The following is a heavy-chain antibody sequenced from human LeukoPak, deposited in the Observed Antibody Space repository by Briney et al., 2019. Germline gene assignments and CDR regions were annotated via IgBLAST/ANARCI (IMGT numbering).Heavy chain of an antibody. V-gene: IGHV3-7*01. CDR2: IKQDGSEK. CDR1: GFTFSSYW. CDR3: ARVLCSGGSCYSVLYYYMDV. J-gene: IGHJ6*03. Sequence: PGGSLRLSCAASGFTFSSYWMSWVRQAPGKGLEWVANIKQDGSEKYYVDSVKGRFTISRDNAKNSLYLQMNSLRAEDTAAYYCARVLCSGGSCYSVLYYYMDVWGKGTTVTVSS. D-gene: IGHD2-15*01.